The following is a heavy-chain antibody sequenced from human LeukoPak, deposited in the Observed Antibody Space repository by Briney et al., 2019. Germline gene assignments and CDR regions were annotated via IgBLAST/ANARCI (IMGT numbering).Heavy chain of an antibody. CDR1: GFTFSNYW. J-gene: IGHJ4*02. Sequence: PGGSLRLSCVASGFTFSNYWMHWVRQAPGKGLVWASRIDYHGIGAAYADSVKGRLTISRDNAKNTLYLQMNSLSAEDTAVYYCVRGTMNAIDQLDYWGQGTLVTVSS. CDR3: VRGTMNAIDQLDY. D-gene: IGHD1-1*01. CDR2: IDYHGIGA. V-gene: IGHV3-74*01.